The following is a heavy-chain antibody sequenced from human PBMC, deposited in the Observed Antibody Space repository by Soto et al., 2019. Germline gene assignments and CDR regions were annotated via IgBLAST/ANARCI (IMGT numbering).Heavy chain of an antibody. CDR1: GYTFTSYY. CDR2: INPSGGST. D-gene: IGHD3-3*01. J-gene: IGHJ6*02. CDR3: ARDRGTIFGVVIDYYYYYGMDV. Sequence: ASVKVSCKASGYTFTSYYMHWVRQAPGQGLEWMGIINPSGGSTSYAQKFQGRVTMTRDTSTSTVYMELSSLRSEDTAVYYCARDRGTIFGVVIDYYYYYGMDVWGQGTTVTVSS. V-gene: IGHV1-46*01.